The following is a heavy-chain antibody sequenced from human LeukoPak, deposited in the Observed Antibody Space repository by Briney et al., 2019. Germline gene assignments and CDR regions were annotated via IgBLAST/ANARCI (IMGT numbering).Heavy chain of an antibody. J-gene: IGHJ4*02. Sequence: SVKVSCKASGGTFSSYAISWVRQAPGQGLEWMGRIIPILGIANYAQKFQGRVTITADKSTSTAYMELSSLRSEDTAVYYCAREGIDSCFDYWGQGTLVTVSS. D-gene: IGHD3-22*01. CDR1: GGTFSSYA. V-gene: IGHV1-69*04. CDR2: IIPILGIA. CDR3: AREGIDSCFDY.